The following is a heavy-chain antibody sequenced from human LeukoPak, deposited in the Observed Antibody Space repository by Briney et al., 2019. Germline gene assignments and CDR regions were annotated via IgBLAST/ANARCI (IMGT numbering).Heavy chain of an antibody. J-gene: IGHJ4*02. CDR2: ISGSGGST. CDR3: ARGGRYCSSTSCYEDY. CDR1: GFTFSSYA. Sequence: GGSLRLSCAASGFTFSSYAMSWVRQAPGKGLEWVSAISGSGGSTYYADSVKGRFTISRDNAKNSLYLQMNSLRAEDTAVYYCARGGRYCSSTSCYEDYWGQGTLVTVSS. V-gene: IGHV3-23*01. D-gene: IGHD2-2*01.